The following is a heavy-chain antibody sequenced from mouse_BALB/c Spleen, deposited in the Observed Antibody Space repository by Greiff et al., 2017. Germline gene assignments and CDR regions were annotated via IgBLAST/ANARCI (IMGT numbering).Heavy chain of an antibody. Sequence: DVKLVESGGGLVQPGGSLRLSCATSGFTFTDYYMSWVRQPPGKALEWLGFIRNKANGYTTEYSASVKGRFTISRDNSQSILYLQMNTLRAEDSATYYCARDIGHYYGSSPYAMDYWGQGTSVTVSS. CDR1: GFTFTDYY. D-gene: IGHD1-1*01. V-gene: IGHV7-3*02. J-gene: IGHJ4*01. CDR2: IRNKANGYTT. CDR3: ARDIGHYYGSSPYAMDY.